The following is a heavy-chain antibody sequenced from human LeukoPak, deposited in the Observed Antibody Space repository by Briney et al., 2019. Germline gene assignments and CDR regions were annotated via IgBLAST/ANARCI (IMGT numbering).Heavy chain of an antibody. CDR3: AKKGCTSIGCYNNF. J-gene: IGHJ4*02. Sequence: GGSLRLSCAASGFTFSDYYMSWIRQAPGKGLEWVSYISSSGSTIYYADSVKGRFTISRDNAKNSLYLQMNSLRAEDTAIYYCAKKGCTSIGCYNNFWGQGTLVTVSS. D-gene: IGHD2-2*02. CDR2: ISSSGSTI. CDR1: GFTFSDYY. V-gene: IGHV3-11*01.